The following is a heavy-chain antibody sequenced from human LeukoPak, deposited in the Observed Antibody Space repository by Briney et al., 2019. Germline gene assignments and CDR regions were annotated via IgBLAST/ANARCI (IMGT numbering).Heavy chain of an antibody. D-gene: IGHD3-22*01. CDR3: ARPQYYYDSSGYDY. Sequence: SETLSLTCTVSGGSISSYYWSWIRQPPGKGLEWIGYIYYSGSTNYNPSLKSRVTISVDTSKNQFSLKLSSVTAADTAVYYCARPQYYYDSSGYDYWGQGTLVTVSS. J-gene: IGHJ4*02. V-gene: IGHV4-59*12. CDR2: IYYSGST. CDR1: GGSISSYY.